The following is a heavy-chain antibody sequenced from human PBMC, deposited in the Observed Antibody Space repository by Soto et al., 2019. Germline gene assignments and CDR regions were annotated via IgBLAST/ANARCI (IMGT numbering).Heavy chain of an antibody. CDR2: ISGSGGST. Sequence: VGSLRLSCAASGFTFSSYAMSWVRQAPGKGLEWVSAISGSGGSTYYADSVKGRFTISRDNSKNTLYLQMNSLRAEDTAVYYCAKDLYIPQWLVPKDYDYWGQGTLVTVSS. V-gene: IGHV3-23*01. CDR1: GFTFSSYA. D-gene: IGHD6-19*01. J-gene: IGHJ4*02. CDR3: AKDLYIPQWLVPKDYDY.